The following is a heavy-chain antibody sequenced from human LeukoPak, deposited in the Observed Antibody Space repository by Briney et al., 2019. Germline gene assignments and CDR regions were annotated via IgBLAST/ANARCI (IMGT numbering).Heavy chain of an antibody. J-gene: IGHJ6*02. Sequence: GASVKVSCKASGYTFTSYGISWVRQAPGQGLEWMGWISAYNGNTNYAQKLQGRVTMTTDTSTSTAYMELRSLRSDDTAVYYCARDTNVLLWFGELSSYYYGMDVWGQGTTVTVSS. D-gene: IGHD3-10*01. CDR3: ARDTNVLLWFGELSSYYYGMDV. CDR1: GYTFTSYG. CDR2: ISAYNGNT. V-gene: IGHV1-18*01.